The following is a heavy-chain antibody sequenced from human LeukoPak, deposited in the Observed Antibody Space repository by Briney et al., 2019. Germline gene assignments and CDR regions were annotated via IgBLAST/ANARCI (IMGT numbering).Heavy chain of an antibody. V-gene: IGHV3-64*01. CDR2: INSNGDST. CDR1: GFIFSSHA. J-gene: IGHJ5*01. CDR3: AREGQWLDS. Sequence: GGSLRLSCAATGFIFSSHAMHWVRQAPGKGLEYVSAINSNGDSTYHAHSVKGRFTISRDNSKNSLYLQIGSLRAEDMAVYYCAREGQWLDSWGLGTLVTVSS. D-gene: IGHD6-19*01.